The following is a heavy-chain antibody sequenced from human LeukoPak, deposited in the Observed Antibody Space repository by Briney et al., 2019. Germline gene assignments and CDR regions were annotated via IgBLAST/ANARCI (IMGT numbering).Heavy chain of an antibody. J-gene: IGHJ4*02. CDR2: IKSKTDGGTT. CDR3: TTIDMIVVVITH. V-gene: IGHV3-15*01. D-gene: IGHD3-22*01. Sequence: GGSLRLSCAASGFTFSNAWMSWVRQAPGKGLEWVGRIKSKTDGGTTDYAAPVKGRFTISRDDSKNTLYLQMNSLKTEDTAVYYCTTIDMIVVVITHWGQGTLVTVPS. CDR1: GFTFSNAW.